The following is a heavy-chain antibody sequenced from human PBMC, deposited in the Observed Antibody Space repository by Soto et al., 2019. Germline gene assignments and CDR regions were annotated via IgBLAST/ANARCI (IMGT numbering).Heavy chain of an antibody. CDR1: VFTFSSYA. V-gene: IGHV3-30-3*01. J-gene: IGHJ3*02. CDR2: ISYDGSNK. D-gene: IGHD5-18*01. Sequence: PWGSLLLSCAASVFTFSSYAMRWVRQAPGKGLDWVAVISYDGSNKYYADSVKGRFTISRDNSKNTLYLQMNSLRAEDTAVYYCAGDRDVYRYSYGSGGAFDIWGQGTMVTVSS. CDR3: AGDRDVYRYSYGSGGAFDI.